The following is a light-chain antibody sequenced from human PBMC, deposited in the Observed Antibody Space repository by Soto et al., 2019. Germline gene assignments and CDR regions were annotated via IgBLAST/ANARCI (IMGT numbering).Light chain of an antibody. Sequence: SYELTQPLSVSVALGQTARITCGGNNIGSKNVHWYQQKPGQAAVLVIYRDSNRPSGIPERFSGSNSGNTATLTISRAQAGDEADYYCQVWDSSVVVFGGGTKLTVL. J-gene: IGLJ2*01. CDR3: QVWDSSVVV. V-gene: IGLV3-9*01. CDR2: RDS. CDR1: NIGSKN.